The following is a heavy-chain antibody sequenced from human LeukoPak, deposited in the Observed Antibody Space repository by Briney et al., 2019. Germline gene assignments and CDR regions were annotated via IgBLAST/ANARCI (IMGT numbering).Heavy chain of an antibody. D-gene: IGHD3-10*01. CDR2: MSPNSGNT. V-gene: IGHV1-8*01. CDR3: ATDYGDGSGFDY. J-gene: IGHJ4*02. Sequence: ASVKVSCKASGYTFTSYDINWVRQATGQGLEWMGWMSPNSGNTGYAQKFQGRVTMTRNTAISSAYMELSSLRSEDTAVYYCATDYGDGSGFDYWGQGTLVTVSS. CDR1: GYTFTSYD.